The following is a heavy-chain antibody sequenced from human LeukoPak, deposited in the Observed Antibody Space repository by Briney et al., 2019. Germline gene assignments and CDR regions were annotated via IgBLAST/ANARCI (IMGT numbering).Heavy chain of an antibody. CDR1: GLTFSGYG. CDR3: AKGRGCANGVCYVFDP. V-gene: IGHV3-30*02. J-gene: IGHJ5*02. CDR2: IRYDGSNK. Sequence: GGSLRLSCAASGLTFSGYGMHWVRQAPGKGLEWVAFIRYDGSNKYYADSVKGRFTISRDNSKNTLYLQMNSLRVEDTAVYYCAKGRGCANGVCYVFDPWGQGTLVTVSS. D-gene: IGHD2-8*01.